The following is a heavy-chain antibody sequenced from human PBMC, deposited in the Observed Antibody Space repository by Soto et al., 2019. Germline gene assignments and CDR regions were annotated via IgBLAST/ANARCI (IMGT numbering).Heavy chain of an antibody. V-gene: IGHV4-59*08. D-gene: IGHD2-21*01. CDR3: ARLGAYYQSLDP. CDR1: GASFSPNY. CDR2: IYYSGTT. Sequence: SETLSLTCTVSGASFSPNYWAWFRQSPGKGLEWIGCIYYSGTTSYNPSLKSRVTVTLETSKSQFSLRLTSVTAADTAVYYCARLGAYYQSLDPWGQGTLVTVS. J-gene: IGHJ5*02.